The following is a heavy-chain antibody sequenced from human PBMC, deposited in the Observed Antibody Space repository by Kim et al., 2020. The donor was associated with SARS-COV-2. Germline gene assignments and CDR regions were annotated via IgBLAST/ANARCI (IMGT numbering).Heavy chain of an antibody. D-gene: IGHD3-16*01. V-gene: IGHV3-43*01. J-gene: IGHJ4*02. CDR2: ITWDGDST. Sequence: GGCLRLSCAASGFIFHEYTMHWVRQAPGKGLEWVALITWDGDSTFYADSVRDRFTISRDNSENSLYMQMNSLTIEDSALYYCAKEKSRIWDFWGQGTLVTVSS. CDR3: AKEKSRIWDF. CDR1: GFIFHEYT.